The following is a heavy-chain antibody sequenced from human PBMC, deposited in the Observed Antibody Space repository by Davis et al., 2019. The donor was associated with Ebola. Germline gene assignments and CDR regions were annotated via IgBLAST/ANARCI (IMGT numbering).Heavy chain of an antibody. J-gene: IGHJ4*02. Sequence: GGSLRLSCAASGFTFSTYAMSWVRQAPGKGLEFVAAITEDAVSTYTSHSVRGRFTITRDNSQNTTDLQMGGLRREDTAVYYCARATDRGWLDYLDSWGRGVLVTVSP. CDR3: ARATDRGWLDYLDS. CDR2: ITEDAVST. CDR1: GFTFSTYA. V-gene: IGHV3-64*01. D-gene: IGHD3-10*01.